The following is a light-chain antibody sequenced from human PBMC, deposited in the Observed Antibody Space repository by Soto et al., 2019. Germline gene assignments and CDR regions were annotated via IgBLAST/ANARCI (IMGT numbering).Light chain of an antibody. J-gene: IGKJ2*01. Sequence: DIQMTQSPSTLSASVGDRVTITCRASQSISHYLAWYQQKPGKAPKLLIYDASSLESGVPSRFSGSGSGTEFTLTISSLQPDDFATYYCQHYNSYPYTFGQGTKVDI. CDR2: DAS. CDR1: QSISHY. V-gene: IGKV1-5*01. CDR3: QHYNSYPYT.